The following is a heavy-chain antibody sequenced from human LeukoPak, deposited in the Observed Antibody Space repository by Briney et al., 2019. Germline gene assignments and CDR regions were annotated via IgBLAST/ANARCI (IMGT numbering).Heavy chain of an antibody. CDR2: IYSGGTT. D-gene: IGHD4-17*01. J-gene: IGHJ3*02. V-gene: IGHV3-53*01. CDR3: ARGPVTRFEI. CDR1: GFTFSSSE. Sequence: SGGSLRLSCAASGFTFSSSEMNWVRQAPGKGLEWVSVIYSGGTTYYADSVKGRFTISRDNSNNTLYLQMNSLRAEDTAVYYCARGPVTRFEIWGQGTMVTVSS.